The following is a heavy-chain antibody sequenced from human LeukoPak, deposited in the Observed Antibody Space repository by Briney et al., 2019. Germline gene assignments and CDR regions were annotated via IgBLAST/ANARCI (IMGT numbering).Heavy chain of an antibody. CDR1: GGSISSYY. CDR3: ARRRITMVRGFDY. CDR2: IYYSGST. D-gene: IGHD3-10*01. Sequence: SETLSLTCTVSGGSISSYYWSWIRQPPGKGLEWIGYIYYSGSTNYNPSLKSRVTISVDTSKNQFSLKLSSVTAADTAVYYCARRRITMVRGFDYWGQGTLVTVSS. V-gene: IGHV4-59*01. J-gene: IGHJ4*02.